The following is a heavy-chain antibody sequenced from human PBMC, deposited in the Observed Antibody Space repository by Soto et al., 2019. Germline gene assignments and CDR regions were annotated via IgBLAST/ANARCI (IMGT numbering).Heavy chain of an antibody. CDR3: ARVGEIASPNYFDY. V-gene: IGHV1-69*02. Sequence: SVKVSCKASGGTFSSYTISWVRQAPGQGLEWMGRIIPILGIANYAQKFQGRVTITADKSTSTAYMELSSLRSEDTAVYYCARVGEIASPNYFDYWGQGTLVTVSS. CDR1: GGTFSSYT. D-gene: IGHD3-10*01. J-gene: IGHJ4*02. CDR2: IIPILGIA.